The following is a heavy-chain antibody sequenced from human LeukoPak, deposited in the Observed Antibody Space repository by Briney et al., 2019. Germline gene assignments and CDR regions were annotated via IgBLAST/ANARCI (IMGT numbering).Heavy chain of an antibody. V-gene: IGHV3-72*01. Sequence: PGGSLRLSCAASGFTLSDRYMDWVRQAPGKGLEWVGRSRNKANGYTTVYAASVRGRFTVSRDESNSLFFLQMNSLETEDTAVYYCVRGFNSFDLWGQGTLVTVSS. CDR2: SRNKANGYTT. CDR1: GFTLSDRY. CDR3: VRGFNSFDL. J-gene: IGHJ3*01.